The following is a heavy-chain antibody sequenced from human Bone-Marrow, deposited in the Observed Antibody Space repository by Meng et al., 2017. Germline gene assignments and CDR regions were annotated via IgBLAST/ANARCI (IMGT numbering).Heavy chain of an antibody. J-gene: IGHJ4*02. D-gene: IGHD3-9*01. V-gene: IGHV4-59*01. CDR1: GGSISSYS. CDR3: ARAPILTGYYIGPRPTYFDY. Sequence: QGQHEESGPGLVNPSGTLSLTCTVSGGSISSYSWSWIRQPPGKGLEWIGYIYYSGSTNYNPSLKSRVTISVDTSKNQFSLKPSSVTAADTAVYYCARAPILTGYYIGPRPTYFDYWGQGTLVTVSS. CDR2: IYYSGST.